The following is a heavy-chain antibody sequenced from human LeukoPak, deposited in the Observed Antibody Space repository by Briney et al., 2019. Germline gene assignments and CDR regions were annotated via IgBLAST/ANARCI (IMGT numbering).Heavy chain of an antibody. CDR1: GGSISSYY. Sequence: SETLSLTCTVSGGSISSYYWSWIRQPAGKGLEWIGRMYTSGITNSNPSLKSRVTMSVDTSKNQFSLNLTSVTAADTAVYYCAREITGTRRIDYWGQGILVTVSS. J-gene: IGHJ4*02. CDR3: AREITGTRRIDY. D-gene: IGHD1-7*01. CDR2: MYTSGIT. V-gene: IGHV4-4*07.